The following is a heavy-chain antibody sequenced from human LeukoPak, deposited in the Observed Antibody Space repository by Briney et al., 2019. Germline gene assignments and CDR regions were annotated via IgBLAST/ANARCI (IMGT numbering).Heavy chain of an antibody. CDR2: IYYSGST. V-gene: IGHV4-31*03. D-gene: IGHD1-7*01. J-gene: IGHJ5*02. CDR3: ARGKPKMGLTNWNYRYWFDP. Sequence: TSETLSLTCTVSGGSISSGGYYWSWIRQHPGKGLEWIGYIYYSGSTNYNPSLKSRVTISVDTSKNQFSLKLSSVTAADTAVYYCARGKPKMGLTNWNYRYWFDPWGQGTLVTVSS. CDR1: GGSISSGGYY.